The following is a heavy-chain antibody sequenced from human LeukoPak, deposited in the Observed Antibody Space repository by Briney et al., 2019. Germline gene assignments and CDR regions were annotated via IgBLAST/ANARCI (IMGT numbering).Heavy chain of an antibody. CDR3: ARETYYYGSGSYYNVSGD. J-gene: IGHJ4*02. CDR1: GGSFSGHY. D-gene: IGHD3-10*01. V-gene: IGHV4-34*01. Sequence: PSETLSLTCAVYGGSFSGHYWSWIRQPPGKGLEWIGEINHSGSTNYNPSLKSRVTISVDTSKNQFSLKLSSVTAADTAVYYCARETYYYGSGSYYNVSGDWGQGTLVTVSS. CDR2: INHSGST.